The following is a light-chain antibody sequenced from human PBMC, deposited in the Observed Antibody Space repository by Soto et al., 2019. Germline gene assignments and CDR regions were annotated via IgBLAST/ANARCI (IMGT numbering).Light chain of an antibody. Sequence: EIVLTQSPGTLSLSPGERATLSCRASQSVSSTYLAWYQQQPGQAPRLLIYGASNRATGIPDRFSGSGSRTDFTLTISRLEPEDFAVYYCQQYGSSSWTFGQGTKVEIK. V-gene: IGKV3-20*01. CDR1: QSVSSTY. CDR2: GAS. CDR3: QQYGSSSWT. J-gene: IGKJ1*01.